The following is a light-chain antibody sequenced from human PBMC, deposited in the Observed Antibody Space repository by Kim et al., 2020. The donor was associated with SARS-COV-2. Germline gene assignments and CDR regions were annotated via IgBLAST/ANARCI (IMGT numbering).Light chain of an antibody. Sequence: SASVGDRVTITCRASQSISSWLAWYQQKPGKAPKLLIYDASSLESGVPSRFSGSGSGTEFTLTISSLQPDDFATYYCQQYNSYSYTFGQGTKLGDQ. V-gene: IGKV1-5*01. CDR2: DAS. CDR3: QQYNSYSYT. J-gene: IGKJ2*01. CDR1: QSISSW.